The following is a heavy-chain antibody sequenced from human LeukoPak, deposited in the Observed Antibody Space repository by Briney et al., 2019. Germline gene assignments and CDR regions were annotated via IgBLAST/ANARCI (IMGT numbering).Heavy chain of an antibody. CDR2: INEDGSYK. CDR1: GFTFSSSA. Sequence: GGSLRLSCAASGFTFSSSAMSWVRQAPGKGLEWEANINEDGSYKFHADSVKGRLTISRDNSKNSLYLQMSSLRADDTAVYYCARDATRGGDNDYWGQGTRVIVSS. D-gene: IGHD2-21*02. V-gene: IGHV3-7*01. CDR3: ARDATRGGDNDY. J-gene: IGHJ4*02.